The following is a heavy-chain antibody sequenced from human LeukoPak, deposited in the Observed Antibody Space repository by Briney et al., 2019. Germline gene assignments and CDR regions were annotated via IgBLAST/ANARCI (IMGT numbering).Heavy chain of an antibody. CDR3: ARDNSVEDTAWWFDP. CDR2: INPSGGST. D-gene: IGHD4-23*01. Sequence: SVKVSCKASGYTFTSYGISWVRQAPGQGLEWMGIINPSGGSTSYAQKFQGRVTMTRDMSTSTDYMELSSLRSEDTAVYYCARDNSVEDTAWWFDPWGQGTLVTVSS. CDR1: GYTFTSYG. V-gene: IGHV1-46*01. J-gene: IGHJ5*02.